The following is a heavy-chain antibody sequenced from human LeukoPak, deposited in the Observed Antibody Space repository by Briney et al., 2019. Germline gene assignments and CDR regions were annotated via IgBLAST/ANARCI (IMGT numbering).Heavy chain of an antibody. CDR3: ARGVIAAAGTLGYRDV. CDR2: IYTSGST. Sequence: SETLSLTCTVSGGSISSGSYYWSWIRQPAGKGLEWIGRIYTSGSTNYNPSLKSRVTISVDTSKNQFSLHLSSVTAADTAVYNCARGVIAAAGTLGYRDVWGKGTTVTFSS. J-gene: IGHJ6*03. V-gene: IGHV4-61*02. CDR1: GGSISSGSYY. D-gene: IGHD6-13*01.